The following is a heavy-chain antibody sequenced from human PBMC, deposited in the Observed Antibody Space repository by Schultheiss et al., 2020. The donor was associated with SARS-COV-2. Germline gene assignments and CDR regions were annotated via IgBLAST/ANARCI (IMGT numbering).Heavy chain of an antibody. CDR1: GFTFSSSW. CDR3: ANSRPVTAMVAR. Sequence: GGSLRLSCAASGFTFSSSWMHWVCQAPGKGLEWVSRIGTDGSDTNYADSVKGRFTISRDNSKNTLYLQMNSLRAEDTAVYYCANSRPVTAMVARWGQGTLVTVSS. D-gene: IGHD5-18*01. V-gene: IGHV3-74*01. J-gene: IGHJ4*02. CDR2: IGTDGSDT.